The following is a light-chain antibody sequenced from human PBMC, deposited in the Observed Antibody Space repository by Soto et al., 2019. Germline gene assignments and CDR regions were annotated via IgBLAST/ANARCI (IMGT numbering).Light chain of an antibody. CDR1: QSVSTNY. J-gene: IGKJ1*01. CDR3: QQYANSHGT. V-gene: IGKV3-20*01. Sequence: ENVMTQSPGTLSLSPGERATLSCRASQSVSTNYVAWYQQKPGQAPRLLIYGASSRASGIPDRFRGSGSGTDFTLTISILEPEDFAVYYCQQYANSHGTFGQGTKVEMK. CDR2: GAS.